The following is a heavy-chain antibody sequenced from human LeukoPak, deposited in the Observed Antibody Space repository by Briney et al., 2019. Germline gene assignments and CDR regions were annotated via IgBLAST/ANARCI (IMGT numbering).Heavy chain of an antibody. J-gene: IGHJ3*02. D-gene: IGHD3-3*01. CDR1: GFTFSSYW. CDR3: ARGPDYDFWSGSGAFDI. V-gene: IGHV3-7*01. CDR2: IKQDGSEK. Sequence: PGGSLRLSCAASGFTFSSYWMSWVPQAPGKGLEWVANIKQDGSEKYYVDSVKGRFTISRDNAKNSLYLQMNSLRAEDTAVYYCARGPDYDFWSGSGAFDIWGQGTMVTVSS.